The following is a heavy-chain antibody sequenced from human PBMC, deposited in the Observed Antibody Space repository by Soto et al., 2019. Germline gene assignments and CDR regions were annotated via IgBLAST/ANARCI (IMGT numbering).Heavy chain of an antibody. V-gene: IGHV5-51*01. CDR3: ARPHIYCSGGSCYSGYFDP. D-gene: IGHD2-15*01. CDR1: GYSFTSYW. CDR2: IYPGDSDT. J-gene: IGHJ2*01. Sequence: GESLKISCKGSGYSFTSYWIGWVRQMPGKGLEWMGIIYPGDSDTRYSPSFQGQVTISADKSISTAYLQWSSLKASDTAMYYCARPHIYCSGGSCYSGYFDPWGRGTLVTVSS.